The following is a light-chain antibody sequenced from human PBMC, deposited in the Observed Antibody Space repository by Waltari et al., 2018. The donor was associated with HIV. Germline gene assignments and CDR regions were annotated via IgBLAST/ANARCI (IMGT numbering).Light chain of an antibody. V-gene: IGKV3-15*01. CDR3: HQYDNWPPHT. CDR1: QSVRTN. J-gene: IGKJ2*01. Sequence: EIVMTQSPSTLSASPGERATLSCRASQSVRTNLAWYQQKPGQPPRLLIFGASTRATGVPARFSGSGSGTNFSLTITSLQSEDYAVYYCHQYDNWPPHTFGQGTIVEIK. CDR2: GAS.